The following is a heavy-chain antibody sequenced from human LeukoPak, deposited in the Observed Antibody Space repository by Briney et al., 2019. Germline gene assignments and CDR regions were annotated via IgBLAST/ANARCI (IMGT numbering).Heavy chain of an antibody. CDR2: ISYDGSNK. V-gene: IGHV3-30*18. CDR3: AKRGVVIRVILVGFHKEAYYFDS. Sequence: GGSLRLSCAASGFTFSSYGMHWVRQAPGKGLEWVAVISYDGSNKYYADSVKGRFTISRDNSKNTLYLQMNSLRAEDTAVYFCAKRGVVIRVILVGFHKEAYYFDSWGQGALVTVSS. D-gene: IGHD3-22*01. CDR1: GFTFSSYG. J-gene: IGHJ4*02.